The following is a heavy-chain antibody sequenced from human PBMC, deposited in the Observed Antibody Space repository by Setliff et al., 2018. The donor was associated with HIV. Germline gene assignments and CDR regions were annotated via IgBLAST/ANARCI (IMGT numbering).Heavy chain of an antibody. Sequence: PGGSLRLSCEASGFTLSNYSMNWVRQAPGKGLEWVSYIGSSSSPIYYADSVKGRFTISRDNAKNSLYLQMNSLRAEDTALYYCASHLFGSSPPGTDWGQGTVVTVSS. CDR2: IGSSSSPI. V-gene: IGHV3-48*04. D-gene: IGHD6-13*01. CDR1: GFTLSNYS. CDR3: ASHLFGSSPPGTD. J-gene: IGHJ4*02.